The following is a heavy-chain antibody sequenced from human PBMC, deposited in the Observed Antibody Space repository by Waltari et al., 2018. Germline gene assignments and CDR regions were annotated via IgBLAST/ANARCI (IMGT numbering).Heavy chain of an antibody. CDR1: GGSISSGGYY. J-gene: IGHJ3*02. CDR2: IYYSGST. CDR3: ARDGQWLPPDHAFDI. Sequence: QVQLQESGPGLVKPSQTLSLTCTVSGGSISSGGYYWSWIRQHPGKGLEWIGYIYYSGSTYYNPSRKRRVTISVDTSKNQFSLKLSSVTAADTAVYYCARDGQWLPPDHAFDIWGQGTMVTVSS. V-gene: IGHV4-31*03. D-gene: IGHD6-19*01.